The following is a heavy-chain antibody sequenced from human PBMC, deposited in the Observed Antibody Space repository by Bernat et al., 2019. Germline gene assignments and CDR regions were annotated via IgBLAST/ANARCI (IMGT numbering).Heavy chain of an antibody. CDR3: TTESVWGSYRQMGGFDY. CDR2: IKSKTDGGTT. D-gene: IGHD3-16*02. V-gene: IGHV3-15*07. Sequence: EVQLVESGGGLVKPGGSLRLSCAASGFTFSNAWMNWFRQAPGKGLEWVGRIKSKTDGGTTDYAAPVKGRFNISRDDSKNTLYLQMNSLKTEDTAVYYCTTESVWGSYRQMGGFDYWGQGTLVTVSS. J-gene: IGHJ4*02. CDR1: GFTFSNAW.